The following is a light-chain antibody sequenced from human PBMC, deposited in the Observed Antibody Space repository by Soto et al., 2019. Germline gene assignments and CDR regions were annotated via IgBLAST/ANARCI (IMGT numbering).Light chain of an antibody. CDR1: QSVSSSY. V-gene: IGKV3-20*01. CDR3: QQYGSSPVH. J-gene: IGKJ2*01. Sequence: EIVLTQSPGTLSLSPGERATLSCRASQSVSSSYLAWYQQKPGQAPRLLIYGASNRATGIPDRFSGRGSGTDFTLTISRLEPEDFAMYYCQQYGSSPVHFGQGTKLEIK. CDR2: GAS.